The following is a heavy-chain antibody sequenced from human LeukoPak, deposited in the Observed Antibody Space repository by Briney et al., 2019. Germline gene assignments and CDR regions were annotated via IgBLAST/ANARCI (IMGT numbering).Heavy chain of an antibody. V-gene: IGHV3-43*01. CDR1: GFTFDDYS. CDR2: ISWDGVST. J-gene: IGHJ6*03. CDR3: AKGNAYSDYYMDV. D-gene: IGHD1-1*01. Sequence: GGSLRLSCAASGFTFDDYSIHWVRQAPGKGLEWVSFISWDGVSTYYADSVKGRFTISRDNSKNSLYLQMDSLRTEDTALYYCAKGNAYSDYYMDVWGKGTTVTVSS.